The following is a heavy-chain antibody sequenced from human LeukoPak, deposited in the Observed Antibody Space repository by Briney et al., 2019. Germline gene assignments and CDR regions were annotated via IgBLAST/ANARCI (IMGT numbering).Heavy chain of an antibody. V-gene: IGHV1-8*01. J-gene: IGHJ4*02. CDR2: MNPNSGNT. D-gene: IGHD4-23*01. Sequence: ASVKVSRMAPGYSFTSYVINWVRQATRQGLEWMGWMNPNSGNTGYAQKFQGRVTMTRNTSISTAYMELSSLRSEDTAVYYCARGQRVGYGGHAWNYWGQGTLVTVSS. CDR3: ARGQRVGYGGHAWNY. CDR1: GYSFTSYV.